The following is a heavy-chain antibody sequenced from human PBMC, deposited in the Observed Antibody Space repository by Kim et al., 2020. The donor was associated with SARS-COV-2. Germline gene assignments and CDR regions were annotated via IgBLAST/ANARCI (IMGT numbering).Heavy chain of an antibody. J-gene: IGHJ6*02. CDR2: ISSSSSYI. CDR3: ARNMTTVTTTYYYGMDV. V-gene: IGHV3-21*04. CDR1: GFTFSSYS. D-gene: IGHD4-17*01. Sequence: GGSLRLSCAASGFTFSSYSMNWVRQAPGKGLEWVSSISSSSSYIYYADSVKGRFTISRDNAKNSLYLQMNSLRAEDTAVYYCARNMTTVTTTYYYGMDVWGQGTTVTVSS.